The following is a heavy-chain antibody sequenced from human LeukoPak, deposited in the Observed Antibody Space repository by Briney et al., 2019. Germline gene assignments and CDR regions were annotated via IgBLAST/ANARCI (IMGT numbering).Heavy chain of an antibody. V-gene: IGHV3-13*04. J-gene: IGHJ4*02. CDR3: ARGIATRDYFDY. CDR2: IGTTGDA. CDR1: GFTFSTYD. Sequence: GGSLRLSCAASGFTFSTYDLHWVRQGIGEGREWVAAIGTTGDAYYPGSVKGRFTISRENAKNSFYLQMNSLSAGDTAVYFCARGIATRDYFDYWGQGTLVTVSS. D-gene: IGHD1-26*01.